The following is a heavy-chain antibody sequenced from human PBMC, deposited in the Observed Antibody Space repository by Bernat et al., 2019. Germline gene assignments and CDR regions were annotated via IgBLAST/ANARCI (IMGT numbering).Heavy chain of an antibody. CDR3: ARSPRTGWFDS. J-gene: IGHJ5*01. Sequence: QVQLQQSGPGAVKPSQTLSLTCVIAGDSVSNKTVAWNWIRQSPSRGLEWLGMTYYRSKWYYDYPVSLKSRLTISPDTSKNHLSLQLNSVTPEDTAVYYCARSPRTGWFDSWGQGLLVTVSS. CDR2: TYYRSKWYY. V-gene: IGHV6-1*01. D-gene: IGHD2-8*02. CDR1: GDSVSNKTVA.